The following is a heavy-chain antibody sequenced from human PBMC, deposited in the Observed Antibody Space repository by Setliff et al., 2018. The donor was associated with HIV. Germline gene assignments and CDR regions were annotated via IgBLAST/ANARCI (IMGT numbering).Heavy chain of an antibody. J-gene: IGHJ5*02. CDR3: ARLLRVFGP. CDR2: AYHSGRT. V-gene: IGHV4-34*01. CDR1: GGSFSGYS. Sequence: SETLSLTCAVYGGSFSGYSWGWIRQSPGKGLEWTGNAYHSGRTYYNPSLKSRVAMSIDTSKNQFSLKLSSVTAADTAVYYCARLLRVFGPWGQGTLVTVSS.